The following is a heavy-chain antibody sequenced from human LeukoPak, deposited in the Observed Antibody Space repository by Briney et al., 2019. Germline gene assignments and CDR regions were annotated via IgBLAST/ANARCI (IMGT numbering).Heavy chain of an antibody. J-gene: IGHJ4*02. Sequence: GGSLRLSCAASGVTFSNYGMHWVRQAPGKGLEWVAVISYDGSNKYYADSVKGRFTISRDNSKNTLYLQMNSLRAEDTAVYYCAKDSGYGDYVGYWGQGTLVTVSS. CDR1: GVTFSNYG. CDR2: ISYDGSNK. CDR3: AKDSGYGDYVGY. D-gene: IGHD4-17*01. V-gene: IGHV3-30*12.